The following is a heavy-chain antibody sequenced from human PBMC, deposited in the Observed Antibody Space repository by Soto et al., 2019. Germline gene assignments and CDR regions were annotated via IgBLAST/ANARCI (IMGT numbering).Heavy chain of an antibody. CDR1: GFTFSSYS. J-gene: IGHJ2*01. CDR3: SGSAGGARGKNDNDFWSGYYKFDRHWYFDL. Sequence: EVQLVESGGGLVQPGGSLRLSCAASGFTFSSYSMNWVRQAPGKGLEWVSYISSSSSTLYSAASVKGRSTISSDNAKNSLYLQMNSLRAEDTAVYYCSGSAGGARGKNDNDFWSGYYKFDRHWYFDLWGRGTLVTVSS. CDR2: ISSSSSTL. D-gene: IGHD3-3*01. V-gene: IGHV3-48*01.